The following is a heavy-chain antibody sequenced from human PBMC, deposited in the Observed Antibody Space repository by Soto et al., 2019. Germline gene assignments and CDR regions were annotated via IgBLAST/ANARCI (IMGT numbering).Heavy chain of an antibody. D-gene: IGHD2-2*01. Sequence: WATLSLPCAVYRGSFIGYYWSWIRQPPGKGLEWIGEINHSGSTNYNPSLKRRVTISVDTSKNQFSLKLSSVTAADTAVYYCARSAMLSFDLWGRGTLVTVSS. V-gene: IGHV4-34*01. J-gene: IGHJ2*01. CDR2: INHSGST. CDR3: ARSAMLSFDL. CDR1: RGSFIGYY.